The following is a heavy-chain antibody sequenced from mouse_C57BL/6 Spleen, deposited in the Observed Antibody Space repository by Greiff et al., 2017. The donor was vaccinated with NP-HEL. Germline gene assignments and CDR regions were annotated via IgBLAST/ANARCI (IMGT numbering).Heavy chain of an antibody. D-gene: IGHD3-2*02. CDR3: ARSGSSGYVLYYFDY. CDR1: GYTFTSYW. Sequence: QVQLKQPGAELVMPGASVKLSCKASGYTFTSYWMHWVKQRPGQGLEWIGEIDPSDSYTNYNQKFKGKSTLTVDKSSSTAYMQLSSLTSEDSAVYYCARSGSSGYVLYYFDYWGQGTTLTVSS. V-gene: IGHV1-69*01. CDR2: IDPSDSYT. J-gene: IGHJ2*01.